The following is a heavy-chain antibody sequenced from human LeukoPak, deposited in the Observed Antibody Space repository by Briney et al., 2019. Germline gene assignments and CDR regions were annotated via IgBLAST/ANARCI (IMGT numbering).Heavy chain of an antibody. CDR3: ASRVYGLGSFNY. CDR2: IYNSGTT. Sequence: SETLSLXCTVSGDSISSTSYYWDWIRQPPGKGLEWIGSIYNSGTTYYNPSLKSRVTISVDTPKNQFSLKVSSVTAADTAVYYCASRVYGLGSFNYWGQGTLVTVSS. CDR1: GDSISSTSYY. V-gene: IGHV4-39*01. D-gene: IGHD3-10*01. J-gene: IGHJ4*01.